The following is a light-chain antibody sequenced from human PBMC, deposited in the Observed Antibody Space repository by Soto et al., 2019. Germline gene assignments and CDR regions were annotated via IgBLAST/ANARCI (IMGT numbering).Light chain of an antibody. Sequence: EIMMTQSPDPLSVSPGEGVTLSCRASQSVSSNLAWYQQRPCQAPRLLIYGASTRATGIPARFSGSGSGTEFTLTISSLQSEDFAVYYCQQYNNGPPITFGQGTLLEIK. CDR3: QQYNNGPPIT. CDR2: GAS. CDR1: QSVSSN. V-gene: IGKV3-15*01. J-gene: IGKJ5*01.